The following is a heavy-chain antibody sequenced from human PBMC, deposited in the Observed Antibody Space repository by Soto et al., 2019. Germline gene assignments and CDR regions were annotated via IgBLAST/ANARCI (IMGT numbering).Heavy chain of an antibody. J-gene: IGHJ4*02. CDR1: GGSISSSSYY. V-gene: IGHV4-39*07. D-gene: IGHD4-17*01. Sequence: PSETLSLTCTVSGGSISSSSYYWGWIRQPPGKGLEWIGSIYYSGSTYYNPSLKSRVTISVDTSKNQFSLKLSSVTAADTAVYYCARDQGYGDYGGYFDYWGQGTLVTVSS. CDR3: ARDQGYGDYGGYFDY. CDR2: IYYSGST.